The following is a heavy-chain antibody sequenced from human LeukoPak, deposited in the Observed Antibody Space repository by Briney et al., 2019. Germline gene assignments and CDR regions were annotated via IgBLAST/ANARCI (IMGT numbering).Heavy chain of an antibody. CDR1: GVTSGFTFSSRW. V-gene: IGHV3-74*01. CDR2: TKNDGSST. D-gene: IGHD2-8*01. Sequence: GGSLRLSCAVSGVTSGFTFSSRWMHWVRQAPGKGLEWVSVTKNDGSSTNYADSVRGRFTVSRDDAQNTVYLEMNSLRVEDTAIYYCHPLAYASKWGQGTLVTVSS. J-gene: IGHJ4*02. CDR3: HPLAYASK.